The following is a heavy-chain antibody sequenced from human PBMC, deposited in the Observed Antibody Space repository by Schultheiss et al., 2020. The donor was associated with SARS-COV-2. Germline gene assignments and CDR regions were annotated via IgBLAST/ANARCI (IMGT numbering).Heavy chain of an antibody. D-gene: IGHD4-17*01. CDR1: GYTFTSYD. Sequence: ASVKVSCKASGYTFTSYDINWVRQATGQGLEWMGWMNPNSGNTGYAQKFQGRVTMTRDTSITTAYMELTSLKSDDTAVYYCARDDYGDYYYGMDVWGQGTTVTVSS. J-gene: IGHJ6*02. CDR2: MNPNSGNT. CDR3: ARDDYGDYYYGMDV. V-gene: IGHV1-8*01.